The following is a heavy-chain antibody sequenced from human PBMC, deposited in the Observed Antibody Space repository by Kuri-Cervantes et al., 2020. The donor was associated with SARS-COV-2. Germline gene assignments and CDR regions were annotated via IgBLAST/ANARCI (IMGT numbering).Heavy chain of an antibody. Sequence: GGSLRLSCAASGFTFSSYAMSWVRQGTGKWLEWVSAISGSGGSTYYADSVKGRFTISRDKSMNTLYLEMNSLITEDTAVYYCAKVGKIGGNYFDFWGQGTLVTVSS. D-gene: IGHD3-16*01. J-gene: IGHJ4*01. CDR2: ISGSGGST. V-gene: IGHV3-23*01. CDR3: AKVGKIGGNYFDF. CDR1: GFTFSSYA.